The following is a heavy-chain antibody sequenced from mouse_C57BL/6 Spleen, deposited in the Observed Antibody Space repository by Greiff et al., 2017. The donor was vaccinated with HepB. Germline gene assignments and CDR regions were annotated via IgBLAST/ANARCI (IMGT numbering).Heavy chain of an antibody. D-gene: IGHD2-4*01. V-gene: IGHV1-15*01. J-gene: IGHJ2*01. Sequence: QVQLKQSGAELVRPGASVTLSCKASGYTFTDYEMHWVKQTPVHGLEWIGAIDPETGGTAYNQKFKGKAILTADKSSSTAYMELRSLTSEDSAVYYCTRWDDSFDYWGQGTTLTVSS. CDR1: GYTFTDYE. CDR3: TRWDDSFDY. CDR2: IDPETGGT.